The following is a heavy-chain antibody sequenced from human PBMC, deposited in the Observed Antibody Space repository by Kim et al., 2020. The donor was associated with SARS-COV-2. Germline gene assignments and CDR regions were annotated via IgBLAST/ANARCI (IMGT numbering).Heavy chain of an antibody. CDR3: ARVGTTLLARAHFDL. J-gene: IGHJ2*01. Sequence: SETLSLTCTVSGGSISSYYWSWIRQPPGKGLEWIGYIYYSGSTNYNPSLKSRVTISVDTSKNQFSLKLSSVTAADTAVYYCARVGTTLLARAHFDLWGRGTLVTVSS. D-gene: IGHD4-17*01. CDR1: GGSISSYY. CDR2: IYYSGST. V-gene: IGHV4-59*01.